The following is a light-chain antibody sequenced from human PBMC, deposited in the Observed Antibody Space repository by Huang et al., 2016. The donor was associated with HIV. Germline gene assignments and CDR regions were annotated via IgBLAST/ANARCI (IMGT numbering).Light chain of an antibody. CDR2: KAS. Sequence: DIQMTQSPSTLYESVGDRVTITCRASQSISTWLAWYQQIPGKAPKLLIYKASSLESGVPSRFSGSGSGTEFTLTISSLQPDDFATYYCQQYNTDSGYTFGQGTKLEI. CDR1: QSISTW. V-gene: IGKV1-5*03. CDR3: QQYNTDSGYT. J-gene: IGKJ2*01.